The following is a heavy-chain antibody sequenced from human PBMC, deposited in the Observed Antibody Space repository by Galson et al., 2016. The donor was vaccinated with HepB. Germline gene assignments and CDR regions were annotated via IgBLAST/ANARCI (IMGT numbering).Heavy chain of an antibody. CDR2: IFHSGRV. V-gene: IGHV4-4*02. Sequence: SETLSLTCAASGGSISSNDWWSWVRQPSGQGLEWIGQIFHSGRVNYTPSLASRVTISIDTSNNHFSLRLTAVTAADTALYYCARQYWGGPSDYWGQGTLVVVSS. CDR3: ARQYWGGPSDY. CDR1: GGSISSNDW. J-gene: IGHJ4*02. D-gene: IGHD2/OR15-2a*01.